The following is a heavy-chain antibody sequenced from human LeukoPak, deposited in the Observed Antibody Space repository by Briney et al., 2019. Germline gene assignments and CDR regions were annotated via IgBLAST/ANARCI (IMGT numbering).Heavy chain of an antibody. Sequence: PSETLSLTCTVSGGSISSSSYYWGWIRQPPGKGLEWIGSIYYSGSTYYNPSLKSRVTISVDTSKNQFSLKLSSVTAADTAVYYCARDIAVAGPGYWGQGTLVTVSS. J-gene: IGHJ4*02. CDR3: ARDIAVAGPGY. CDR2: IYYSGST. CDR1: GGSISSSSYY. D-gene: IGHD6-19*01. V-gene: IGHV4-39*07.